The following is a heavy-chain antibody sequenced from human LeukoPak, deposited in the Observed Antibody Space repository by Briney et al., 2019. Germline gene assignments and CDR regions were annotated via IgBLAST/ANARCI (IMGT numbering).Heavy chain of an antibody. J-gene: IGHJ4*02. Sequence: SGPALVKPTQTLTLTCTFSGFSLTTRGMRVSWIRQSPGKAPEWLALIDWEDNIYYSTSLRARLTISKDTSKNQAALTLTNVDPADTATYYCARTSHSAVWYGLDYWGQGTLVTVSS. D-gene: IGHD6-19*01. CDR3: ARTSHSAVWYGLDY. V-gene: IGHV2-70*01. CDR1: GFSLTTRGMR. CDR2: IDWEDNI.